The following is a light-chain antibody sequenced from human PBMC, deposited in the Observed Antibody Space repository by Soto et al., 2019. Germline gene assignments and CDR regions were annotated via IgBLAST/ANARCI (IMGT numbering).Light chain of an antibody. V-gene: IGKV1-9*01. CDR3: QELNSYPQD. Sequence: DIQLTQSPSFLSASVGDRVTITCRASQGISSYLAWYQQKPGKAAKLLIYAASTLQSGVPSRFSGSGSGTEFTLTISSLQPEDFATYYCQELNSYPQDFGQGTRLEIK. J-gene: IGKJ5*01. CDR1: QGISSY. CDR2: AAS.